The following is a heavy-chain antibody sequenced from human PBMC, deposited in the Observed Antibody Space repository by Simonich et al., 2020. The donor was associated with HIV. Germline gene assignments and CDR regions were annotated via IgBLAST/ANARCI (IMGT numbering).Heavy chain of an antibody. CDR2: ISGSGGRT. Sequence: EVQLLESGGGLVQPGGSLRLSCAASGFTFTSFAMSWVRQAPGKGQGWGSAISGSGGRTYDADSVKGRFTISRDNSKNTLYLQMNSLRAEDTAVYYCAKDRYYNFWSGYYDYWGQGTLVTVSS. D-gene: IGHD3-3*01. J-gene: IGHJ4*02. CDR1: GFTFTSFA. V-gene: IGHV3-23*01. CDR3: AKDRYYNFWSGYYDY.